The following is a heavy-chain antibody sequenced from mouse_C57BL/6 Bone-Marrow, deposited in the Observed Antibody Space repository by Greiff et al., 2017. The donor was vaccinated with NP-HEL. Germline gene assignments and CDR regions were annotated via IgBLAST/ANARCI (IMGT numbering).Heavy chain of an antibody. D-gene: IGHD2-5*01. CDR2: INPNNGGT. CDR3: ASHSNSFAY. CDR1: GYTFTDYY. Sequence: VQLQQSGPELVKPGASVKISCKASGYTFTDYYMNWVKQSHGKSLEWIGDINPNNGGTSYNQKFKGKATLTVDKSSSTAYMELRSLTSEDSAVYYCASHSNSFAYWGQGTLVTVSA. J-gene: IGHJ3*01. V-gene: IGHV1-26*01.